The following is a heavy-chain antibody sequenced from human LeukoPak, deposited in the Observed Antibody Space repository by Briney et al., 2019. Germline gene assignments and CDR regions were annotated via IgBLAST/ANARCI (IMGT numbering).Heavy chain of an antibody. Sequence: ASVKVSCKASGYTFTSYYMHWVRQAPGQGLEWMGIINPSGGSTSYAQKFQGRVTMTRDTSTSTVYMELNSLRSEDTAVYYCARDGSPDYDSSGRFDYWGQGTLVTVSS. CDR1: GYTFTSYY. V-gene: IGHV1-46*01. J-gene: IGHJ4*02. D-gene: IGHD3-22*01. CDR2: INPSGGST. CDR3: ARDGSPDYDSSGRFDY.